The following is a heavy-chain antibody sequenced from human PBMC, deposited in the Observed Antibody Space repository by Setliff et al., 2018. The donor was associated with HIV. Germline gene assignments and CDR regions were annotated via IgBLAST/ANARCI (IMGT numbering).Heavy chain of an antibody. J-gene: IGHJ6*03. CDR2: ISWDGGSI. CDR1: GFTFSSYW. D-gene: IGHD2-2*01. Sequence: GGSLRLSCSASGFTFSSYWMSWVRQAPGKGLEWVSLISWDGGSIYYADSVKGRFTISRDNSKNYLYLQMNSLRTEDTALYYCAKDNCSSTSCPYYYYYYMDVWGKGTTVTVSS. CDR3: AKDNCSSTSCPYYYYYYMDV. V-gene: IGHV3-43*01.